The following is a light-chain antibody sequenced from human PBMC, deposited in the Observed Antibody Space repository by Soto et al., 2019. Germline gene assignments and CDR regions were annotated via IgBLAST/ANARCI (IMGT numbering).Light chain of an antibody. J-gene: IGKJ4*01. V-gene: IGKV1-39*01. CDR2: AAS. Sequence: DIQMTQSPSSLSASVGDRVTITCRASQTISSYLNWYQQKPGKAPKLLIYAASSLQSGVPSRFSGSGSGTDFTLTISSLQPEDCATYYCQQSYSTPLTFGGGTKVEIK. CDR1: QTISSY. CDR3: QQSYSTPLT.